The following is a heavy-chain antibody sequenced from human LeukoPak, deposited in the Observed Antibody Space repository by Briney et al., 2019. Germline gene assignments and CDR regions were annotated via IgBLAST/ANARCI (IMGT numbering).Heavy chain of an antibody. CDR3: ARTNYDSSGYRAYSFDY. CDR1: GFALNAYS. CDR2: ISFDGSQK. D-gene: IGHD3-22*01. J-gene: IGHJ4*02. Sequence: GSLRLSCAASGFALNAYSLTWVRQAPGKGLEWVALISFDGSQKYYADSVKGRFTISRDNAKNSLYLQMNSLRAEDTAVYYCARTNYDSSGYRAYSFDYWGQGTLVTVSS. V-gene: IGHV3-30*02.